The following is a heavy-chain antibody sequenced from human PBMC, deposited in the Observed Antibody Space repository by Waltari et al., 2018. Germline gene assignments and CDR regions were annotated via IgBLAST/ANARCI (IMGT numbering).Heavy chain of an antibody. V-gene: IGHV3-30*18. Sequence: QVQLVESGGGVVQPGRSLRVSCAASGFTFSSYGMHRVRQAPGKGWEWVAIISYDGSNKDYADSVKGRITISRDNSKNTLYLKMNSLRAEDTAVYYCAKDANYALLEYWGQGTLVTVSS. CDR2: ISYDGSNK. J-gene: IGHJ4*02. CDR3: AKDANYALLEY. D-gene: IGHD3-16*01. CDR1: GFTFSSYG.